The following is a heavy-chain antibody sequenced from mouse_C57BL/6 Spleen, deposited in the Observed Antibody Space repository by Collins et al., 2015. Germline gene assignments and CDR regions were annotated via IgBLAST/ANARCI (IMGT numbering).Heavy chain of an antibody. V-gene: IGHV5-9*01. Sequence: EVMLVESGGGLVKPGGSLKLSCAASGFTFSSYTMSWVRQTPEKRLEWVATVSGGGGNTYYPDSVRGRFTISRDNAKNTLYLQMSSLRSDDTALYYCARHNFITTVVDDYFDYWGQGTTLTVSS. CDR1: GFTFSSYT. CDR3: ARHNFITTVVDDYFDY. D-gene: IGHD1-1*01. J-gene: IGHJ2*01. CDR2: VSGGGGNT.